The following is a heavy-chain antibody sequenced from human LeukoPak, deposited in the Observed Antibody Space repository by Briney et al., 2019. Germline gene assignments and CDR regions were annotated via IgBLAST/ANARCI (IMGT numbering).Heavy chain of an antibody. D-gene: IGHD5-18*01. CDR2: ISGSGGST. V-gene: IGHV3-23*01. CDR1: GFTFSSYA. J-gene: IGHJ3*02. CDR3: AKVLRSDGYSYAIDAFDI. Sequence: GGSLRLSCAASGFTFSSYAMSWVRQAPGKGLEWVSAISGSGGSTYYADSVKGRFTISRDNSKNTLYLQMNSLRAEDTAVYYCAKVLRSDGYSYAIDAFDIWGQGTMVTVSS.